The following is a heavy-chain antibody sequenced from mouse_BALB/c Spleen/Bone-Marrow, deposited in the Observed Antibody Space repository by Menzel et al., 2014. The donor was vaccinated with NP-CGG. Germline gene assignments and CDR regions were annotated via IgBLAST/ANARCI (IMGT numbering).Heavy chain of an antibody. Sequence: VQLQQSGAELVKPGASVKLSCKAAGYTFTSNWMHWVKQRPGQGLEWIGETNPSNGRSNYNEKFKSKATLTVDKSSSTAYMQLSSLTSEDSAVYYCARSTGTAPYFYAMDYWGQGTSVTGSS. CDR2: TNPSNGRS. D-gene: IGHD4-1*02. CDR3: ARSTGTAPYFYAMDY. CDR1: GYTFTSNW. J-gene: IGHJ4*01. V-gene: IGHV1S81*02.